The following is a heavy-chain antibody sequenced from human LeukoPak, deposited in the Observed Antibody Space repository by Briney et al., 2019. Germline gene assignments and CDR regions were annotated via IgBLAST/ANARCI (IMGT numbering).Heavy chain of an antibody. Sequence: SETLSLTCTVSGGSISSYYWSWIRQPPGKGLEWIGYIYYSGSTNYNPSLKSRVTISVDTSKNQFSLKLGSVTAADTAVYYCARTDYGSGSYYDYWGQGTLVTVSS. V-gene: IGHV4-59*08. CDR3: ARTDYGSGSYYDY. J-gene: IGHJ4*02. D-gene: IGHD3-10*01. CDR1: GGSISSYY. CDR2: IYYSGST.